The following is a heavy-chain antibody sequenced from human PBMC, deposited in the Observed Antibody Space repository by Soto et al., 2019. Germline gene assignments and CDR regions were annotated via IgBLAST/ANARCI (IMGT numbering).Heavy chain of an antibody. D-gene: IGHD6-13*01. CDR3: ARAASQLALDY. CDR2: IWYDGSNK. CDR1: GFTFSSYG. Sequence: QVQLVESGGGVVQPGRSLRLSCAASGFTFSSYGMHWVRQAPGKGLEWVAVIWYDGSNKYYADSVKGRFTISRDNSKNTLYLQMNSLRAEDTAVYYCARAASQLALDYWGQGTLVTVSS. V-gene: IGHV3-33*01. J-gene: IGHJ4*02.